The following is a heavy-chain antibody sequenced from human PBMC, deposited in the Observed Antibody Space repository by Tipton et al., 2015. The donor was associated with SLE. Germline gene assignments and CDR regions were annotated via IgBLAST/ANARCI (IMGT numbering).Heavy chain of an antibody. CDR2: IYYSGGT. D-gene: IGHD3-10*01. Sequence: TLSLTCTVSGGSISSSSYYWGWIRQPPGKGLEWIGSIYYSGGTYYNPSLKSRVTISVDTSKNQFSLKLSSVTAADTAVYYCMVQGDPYYYYGMDVWGQGTPVTVSS. CDR1: GGSISSSSYY. CDR3: MVQGDPYYYYGMDV. J-gene: IGHJ6*02. V-gene: IGHV4-39*07.